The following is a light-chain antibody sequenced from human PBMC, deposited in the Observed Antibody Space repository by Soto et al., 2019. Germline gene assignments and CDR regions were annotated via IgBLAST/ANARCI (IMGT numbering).Light chain of an antibody. CDR2: YDD. CDR3: ASWEDSLNGPV. J-gene: IGLJ3*02. CDR1: SSNIGNNA. V-gene: IGLV1-36*01. Sequence: QSVLTQPPSVSEAPRQRVTISCSGSSSNIGNNAVNWYQQLPGKAPKLLIYYDDLLPSGVSDRFSGSKSGTSASLAISGLQSEEEAEYYCASWEDSLNGPVFCVGTKVTVL.